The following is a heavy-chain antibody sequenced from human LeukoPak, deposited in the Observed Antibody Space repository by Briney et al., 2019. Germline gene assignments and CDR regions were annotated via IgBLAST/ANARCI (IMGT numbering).Heavy chain of an antibody. D-gene: IGHD5-24*01. V-gene: IGHV4-59*01. J-gene: IGHJ4*02. Sequence: SETLSLTCTVSGGSITSYYWSWIRQPPGKGLEWIGYIYNSGSTNYNPSLKSRVTISVDTSKNQFSLKLSSVTAADTAVYYCARVRDGYNYEYYFDYWGQGTLVTVSS. CDR3: ARVRDGYNYEYYFDY. CDR1: GGSITSYY. CDR2: IYNSGST.